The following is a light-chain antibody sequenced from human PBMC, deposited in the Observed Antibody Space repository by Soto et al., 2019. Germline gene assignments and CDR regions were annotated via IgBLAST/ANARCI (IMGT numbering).Light chain of an antibody. CDR1: QSVSSN. CDR3: QQYNSAPLT. Sequence: EIVMTQSPATLSVSPGERATLSCRASQSVSSNLTWYQQKPGQAPRLLIYGASTRATGIPARFSGSGSGTDFTLTISSLQPEDFAAYYCQQYNSAPLTFGRGTKVDIK. J-gene: IGKJ4*01. V-gene: IGKV3-15*01. CDR2: GAS.